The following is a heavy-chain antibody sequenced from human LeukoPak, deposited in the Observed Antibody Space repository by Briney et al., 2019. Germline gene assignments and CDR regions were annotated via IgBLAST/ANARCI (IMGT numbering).Heavy chain of an antibody. CDR1: GYTFTSYG. Sequence: GASAKVSCKASGYTFTSYGISWVRQAPGQGLEWMGWISAYNGNTNYAQKLQGRVTMTTDTSTSTAYMELRSLRSDDTAVYYCARDGGYGDYAPYLLFWGQGTLVTVSS. J-gene: IGHJ4*02. D-gene: IGHD4-17*01. V-gene: IGHV1-18*01. CDR3: ARDGGYGDYAPYLLF. CDR2: ISAYNGNT.